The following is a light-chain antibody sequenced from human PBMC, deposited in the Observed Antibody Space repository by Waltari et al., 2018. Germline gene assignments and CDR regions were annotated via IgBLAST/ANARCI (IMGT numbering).Light chain of an antibody. Sequence: QLMLTQSPSASASLGASVKLTCTLSSGHSNYPIAWHQQQPEKGPRYLMMVNSDGSHIKGDGIPYRFSGSSSGAERYLTISSLQSEDETDYYCQTGGFGIWVFGGGTKLTVL. J-gene: IGLJ3*02. CDR1: SGHSNYP. CDR2: VNSDGSH. V-gene: IGLV4-69*01. CDR3: QTGGFGIWV.